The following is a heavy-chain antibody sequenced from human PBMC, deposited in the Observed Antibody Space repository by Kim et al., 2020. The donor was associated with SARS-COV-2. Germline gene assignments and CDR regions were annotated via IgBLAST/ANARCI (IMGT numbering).Heavy chain of an antibody. CDR1: GGSISSSSYY. CDR2: IYYSGST. Sequence: SETLSLTCTVSGGSISSSSYYWGWIRQPPGKGLEWIGSIYYSGSTYYNPSLKSRVTISVDTSKNQFSLKLSSVTAADTAVYYCARVAQDYYGSGSYYWGQGTLVTVSS. D-gene: IGHD3-10*01. V-gene: IGHV4-39*07. J-gene: IGHJ4*02. CDR3: ARVAQDYYGSGSYY.